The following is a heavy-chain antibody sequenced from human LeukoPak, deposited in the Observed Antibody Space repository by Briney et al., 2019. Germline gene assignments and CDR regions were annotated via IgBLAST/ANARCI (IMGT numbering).Heavy chain of an antibody. CDR1: GGSISSYY. J-gene: IGHJ4*02. Sequence: PSETLSLTCTVSGGSISSYYWSWIRQPPGKGLEWIGYIYYSGSTNYNPSLKSRVTISVDTSKNQFSLKLSSVTAADTAVYYCVGADREEAYNHRIDYWGQGTLVTVSS. CDR2: IYYSGST. CDR3: VGADREEAYNHRIDY. D-gene: IGHD1-1*01. V-gene: IGHV4-59*08.